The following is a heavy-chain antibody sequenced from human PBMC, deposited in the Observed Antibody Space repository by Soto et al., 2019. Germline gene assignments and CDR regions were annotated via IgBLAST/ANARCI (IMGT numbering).Heavy chain of an antibody. CDR3: AHSRVWVRGVIITALRGYGMDV. V-gene: IGHV2-5*02. J-gene: IGHJ6*02. CDR1: GFSLSTSGVG. Sequence: QITLKESGPTLVKPTQTLTLTCTFSGFSLSTSGVGVGWIRQPPGKALEWLALIYWDDDKRYSPSLKSRLTITKDTSKNXXLXTXXTMDHVDTATYYFAHSRVWVRGVIITALRGYGMDVWGQGTTVTVSS. D-gene: IGHD3-10*01. CDR2: IYWDDDK.